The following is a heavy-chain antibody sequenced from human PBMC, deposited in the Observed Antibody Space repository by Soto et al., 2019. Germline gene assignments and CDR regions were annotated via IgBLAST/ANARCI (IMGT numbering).Heavy chain of an antibody. D-gene: IGHD6-6*01. CDR3: ARDRAARPSTYYYYYGMEV. CDR2: IIPIFGTA. CDR1: GGTFSSYA. J-gene: IGHJ6*02. V-gene: IGHV1-69*13. Sequence: SVKVSCKASGGTFSSYAISWVRQAPGQGLEWMGGIIPIFGTANYAQKFQGRVTITADESTSTAYMELSSQRSEDTAVYYCARDRAARPSTYYYYYGMEVWGRGSRVTVSS.